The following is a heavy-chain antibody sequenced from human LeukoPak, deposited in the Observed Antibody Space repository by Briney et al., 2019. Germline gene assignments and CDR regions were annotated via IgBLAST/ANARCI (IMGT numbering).Heavy chain of an antibody. V-gene: IGHV3-30*18. CDR2: ISGDTSNK. D-gene: IGHD2-8*02. J-gene: IGHJ4*02. CDR3: VKDRRGTWSFDY. CDR1: GFTFSDYG. Sequence: GGSLRLSCAASGFTFSDYGMHRVRQAPGRGLEWVALISGDTSNKYYADSVKGRFTISRDTSKNTVYLQMDSLRADDTAVYYCVKDRRGTWSFDYWGQGTLVTVSS.